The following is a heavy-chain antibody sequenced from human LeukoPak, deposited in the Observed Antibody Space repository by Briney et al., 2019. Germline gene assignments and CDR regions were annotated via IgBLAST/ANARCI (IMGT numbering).Heavy chain of an antibody. Sequence: SVKVSCKASGGTFSSYAISWVRQAPGQGLEWMGWISAYNGNTNYAQKFQGRVTITADESTSTAYMELSRLRSDDTAVYYCARGGYCSSTSCYGGRDWFDPWGQGTLVTVSS. CDR3: ARGGYCSSTSCYGGRDWFDP. D-gene: IGHD2-2*01. J-gene: IGHJ5*02. CDR2: ISAYNGNT. V-gene: IGHV1-69*13. CDR1: GGTFSSYA.